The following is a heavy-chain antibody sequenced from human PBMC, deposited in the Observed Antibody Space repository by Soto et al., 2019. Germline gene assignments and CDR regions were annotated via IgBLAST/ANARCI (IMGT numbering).Heavy chain of an antibody. D-gene: IGHD2-2*01. Sequence: ASVKVSCKSCGYTLTSYYLHRLRPAPGQGPEWMGMINPSGGITNDAQKFQDRVTMTSDTSTSTVYMELSSLRSEDTAVYYCARGMSSTRYYYYYGMDVWGQGTTVTVSS. CDR2: INPSGGIT. CDR3: ARGMSSTRYYYYYGMDV. CDR1: GYTLTSYY. V-gene: IGHV1-46*01. J-gene: IGHJ6*02.